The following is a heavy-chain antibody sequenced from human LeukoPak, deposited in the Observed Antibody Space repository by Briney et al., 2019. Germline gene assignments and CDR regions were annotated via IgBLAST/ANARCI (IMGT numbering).Heavy chain of an antibody. CDR1: GFTFSSYG. CDR3: AKEDAGNSNYYYGMDV. CDR2: ISWDGGST. D-gene: IGHD4-4*01. V-gene: IGHV3-43*02. Sequence: GGSLRLSCAASGFTFSSYGMHWVRQAPGKGLEWVSLISWDGGSTYYADSVKGRFTISRDNSKNSLYLQMNSLRTEDTALYYCAKEDAGNSNYYYGMDVWGQGTTVTVSS. J-gene: IGHJ6*02.